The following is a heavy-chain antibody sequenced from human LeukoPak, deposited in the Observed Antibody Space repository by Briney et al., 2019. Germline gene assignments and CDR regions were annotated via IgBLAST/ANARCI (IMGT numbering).Heavy chain of an antibody. CDR2: IYYSGST. V-gene: IGHV4-39*07. D-gene: IGHD5-24*01. CDR1: GGSISSSSYY. Sequence: PSETLSLTCTVSGGSISSSSYYWGWIRQPPGKGLEWIGSIYYSGSTNYNSSLKSRVTISADTSKNQFSLKLSSVTAADTAVYYCARARGATIFQSAFDIWGQGTMVTVSS. CDR3: ARARGATIFQSAFDI. J-gene: IGHJ3*02.